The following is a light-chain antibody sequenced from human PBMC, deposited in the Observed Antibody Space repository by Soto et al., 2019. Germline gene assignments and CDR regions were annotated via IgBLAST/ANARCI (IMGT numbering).Light chain of an antibody. J-gene: IGLJ1*01. CDR3: CSYAGSRNFV. V-gene: IGLV2-23*01. Sequence: QSVLTQPASVSGSPGQSITISCTGTSSDVGIYNLDSWYQQHPDKAPKLLIYEGSKRPSGISYRFSGAKSGNTASLTISGLQAEDEADYYCCSYAGSRNFVFGTGTKVTVL. CDR2: EGS. CDR1: SSDVGIYNL.